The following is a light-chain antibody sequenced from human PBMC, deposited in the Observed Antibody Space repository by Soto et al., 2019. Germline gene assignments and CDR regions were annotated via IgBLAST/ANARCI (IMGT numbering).Light chain of an antibody. J-gene: IGLJ1*01. CDR1: SSNIGSNL. CDR3: QSYDSSLSGYV. CDR2: GNS. V-gene: IGLV1-40*01. Sequence: QSVLTQPPSASGTPGQRVTISCSGSSSNIGSNLVNWYQQLPGTAPKIVIYGNSNRPSGVPDRFSGSKSGTSASLAITGLQAEDEADYYCQSYDSSLSGYVFGTGTKVTVL.